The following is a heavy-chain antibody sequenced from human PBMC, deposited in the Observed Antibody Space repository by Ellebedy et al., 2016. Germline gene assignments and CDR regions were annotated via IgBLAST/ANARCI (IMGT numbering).Heavy chain of an antibody. V-gene: IGHV4-34*01. CDR2: IYHSGST. CDR1: GGSFSGYY. J-gene: IGHJ5*02. D-gene: IGHD5-12*01. Sequence: SETLSLXCAVYGGSFSGYYWSWIRQPPGKGLEWIGSIYHSGSTYYNPSLKSRVTISVDTSKNQFSLKLSSVTAADTAVYYCARQGGYESVWFDPWGQGTLVTVSS. CDR3: ARQGGYESVWFDP.